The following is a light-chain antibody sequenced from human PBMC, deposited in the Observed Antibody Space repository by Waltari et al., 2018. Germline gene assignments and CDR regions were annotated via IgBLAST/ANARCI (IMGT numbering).Light chain of an antibody. CDR2: KAS. Sequence: DIQMTQSPSTLSASVADRVTITCRASQSISSWLAWYQQKPGKAPKLLIYKASSLESGVPSRFSGSGSGTEFTLTISSLQPDDFATYYCQQYNSYSEYTFGQGTKLEIK. CDR3: QQYNSYSEYT. J-gene: IGKJ2*01. CDR1: QSISSW. V-gene: IGKV1-5*03.